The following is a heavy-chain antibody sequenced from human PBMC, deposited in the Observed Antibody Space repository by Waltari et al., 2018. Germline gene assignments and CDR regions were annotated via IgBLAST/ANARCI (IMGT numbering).Heavy chain of an antibody. CDR3: ARVAQRTYRSPVPGRDYYYGMDV. CDR2: ISSDESKT. D-gene: IGHD1-1*01. Sequence: EEKVVESGGGLVQPGESLRLSCESPGFTFGTYRMHWVRQPPGQGLVWVSGISSDESKTSYAYSVKGRFTISRDNSKKTLYLQMKRLRVEDTAIYYCARVAQRTYRSPVPGRDYYYGMDVWGQGTTVTVSS. V-gene: IGHV3-74*02. J-gene: IGHJ6*02. CDR1: GFTFGTYR.